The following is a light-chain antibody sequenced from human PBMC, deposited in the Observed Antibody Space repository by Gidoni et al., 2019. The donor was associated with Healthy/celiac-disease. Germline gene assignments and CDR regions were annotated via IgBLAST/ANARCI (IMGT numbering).Light chain of an antibody. CDR1: QSISSY. V-gene: IGKV1-39*01. Sequence: DIQMTQSPPSLSASVGDRVTITCRASQSISSYLNWYQQKPGKAPKLLIYAASSLQSGVPSRFSGSGSGTDVTLTISSLQPEDVATYYCQQSYSTPQFGGGTKVEIK. CDR3: QQSYSTPQ. J-gene: IGKJ4*02. CDR2: AAS.